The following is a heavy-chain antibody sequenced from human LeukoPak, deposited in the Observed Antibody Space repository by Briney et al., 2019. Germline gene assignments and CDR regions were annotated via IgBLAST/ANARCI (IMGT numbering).Heavy chain of an antibody. CDR2: MNPNSGNT. CDR1: GYTFTSYD. J-gene: IGHJ6*02. Sequence: GASVKVSCKASGYTFTSYDINWVRQATGQGLEWMGWMNPNSGNTGYAQKFQGRVTMTRNTSISTAYMELSSLRSEDTAVYYCARTCSGGSCYSLGEDYYYGMDVWGQGTTVTVSS. CDR3: ARTCSGGSCYSLGEDYYYGMDV. V-gene: IGHV1-8*01. D-gene: IGHD2-15*01.